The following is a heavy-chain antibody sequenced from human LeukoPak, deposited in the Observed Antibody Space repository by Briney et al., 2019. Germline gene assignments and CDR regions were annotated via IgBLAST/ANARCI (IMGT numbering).Heavy chain of an antibody. V-gene: IGHV4-34*01. CDR3: ARGRYVTTRGGAAAGFLDY. Sequence: SETLSLTCAVYGGSFSGHYWNWIRQPPGKGLEWIGEINHGGSTNYNPSLKSRVTISVDTSQNQFSLRLSSVTAADTAVYYCARGRYVTTRGGAAAGFLDYWGQGTLVTVST. D-gene: IGHD6-13*01. CDR2: INHGGST. CDR1: GGSFSGHY. J-gene: IGHJ4*02.